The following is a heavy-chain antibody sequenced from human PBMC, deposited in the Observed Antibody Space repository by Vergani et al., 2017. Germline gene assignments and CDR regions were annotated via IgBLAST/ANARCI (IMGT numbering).Heavy chain of an antibody. D-gene: IGHD4-17*01. Sequence: QVQLQESGPGLVKPSETLSLTCTVSNDSVSNTFYYWGWIRQTPGKGLEWIGSIYNSGSTNYNPSLNSRVTMSVDTSKNQFSLKLRSVTAADTAVYYCARAPGGFGDYGLYYGWDVWGQGTKVTVSS. CDR1: NDSVSNTFYY. CDR3: ARAPGGFGDYGLYYGWDV. V-gene: IGHV4-39*07. CDR2: IYNSGST. J-gene: IGHJ6*02.